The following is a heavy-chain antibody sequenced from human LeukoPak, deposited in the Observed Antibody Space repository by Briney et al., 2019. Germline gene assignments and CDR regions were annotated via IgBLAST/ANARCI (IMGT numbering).Heavy chain of an antibody. V-gene: IGHV3-21*01. CDR3: ARDLPAAVD. Sequence: KAGGSLRLSCAASGFSFSSYSMSWVRQAPGKGLEWVSFISRSSSDIYHADSVKGRFNISRDNAKNSLYLQMNSLRAEDTAVYYCARDLPAAVDWGQGTLVTVSS. CDR2: ISRSSSDI. CDR1: GFSFSSYS. J-gene: IGHJ4*02. D-gene: IGHD2-2*01.